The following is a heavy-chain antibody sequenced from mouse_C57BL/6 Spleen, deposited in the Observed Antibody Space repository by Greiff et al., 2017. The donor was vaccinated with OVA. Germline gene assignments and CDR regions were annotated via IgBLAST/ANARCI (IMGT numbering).Heavy chain of an antibody. J-gene: IGHJ2*01. D-gene: IGHD1-1*01. CDR3: ARAVTTVVAGGYFDY. V-gene: IGHV1-81*01. Sequence: QVQLQQSGAELARPGASVKLSCKASGYTFTSYGISWVKQRTGQGLEWIGEIYPRSGNTYYNEKFKGKATLTADKSSSTAYMELRSLTSEDSAVYFCARAVTTVVAGGYFDYWGQGTTLTVSS. CDR2: IYPRSGNT. CDR1: GYTFTSYG.